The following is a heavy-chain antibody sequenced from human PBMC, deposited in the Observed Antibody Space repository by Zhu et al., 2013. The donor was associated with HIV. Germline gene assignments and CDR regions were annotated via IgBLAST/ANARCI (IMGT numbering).Heavy chain of an antibody. Sequence: QVQLVQSGAEVKKPGSSVKVSCKASGGTFSSYAISWVRQAPGQGLEWMGGIIPIFGTANYAQKFQGRVTITADESTSTAYMELSSLRSEDTAVYYCAHSASAVVPAANRPDYYYYYGMDVWGQGTTVTVSS. CDR2: IIPIFGTA. CDR1: GGTFSSYA. V-gene: IGHV1-69*12. J-gene: IGHJ6*02. D-gene: IGHD2-2*01. CDR3: AHSASAVVPAANRPDYYYYYGMDV.